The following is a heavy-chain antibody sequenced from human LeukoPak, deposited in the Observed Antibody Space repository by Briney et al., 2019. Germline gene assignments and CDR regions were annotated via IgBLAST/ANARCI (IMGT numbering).Heavy chain of an antibody. CDR2: ISSSGSYR. D-gene: IGHD6-25*01. J-gene: IGHJ4*02. CDR1: GFTFSSYY. Sequence: GGSLRLSCAASGFTFSSYYMSWVRQAPGKGLEWVSAISSSGSYRFYADSVKGRFTISRDNAKNSLYLQMNSLRAEDTAVYYCASASGSGWHTFDYWGEGPLVSVFS. CDR3: ASASGSGWHTFDY. V-gene: IGHV3-21*01.